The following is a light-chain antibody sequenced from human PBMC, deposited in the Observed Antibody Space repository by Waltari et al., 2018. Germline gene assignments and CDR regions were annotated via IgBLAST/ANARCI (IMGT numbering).Light chain of an antibody. CDR1: SGSVSTTYY. J-gene: IGLJ2*01. CDR3: ALYMGRGIRV. CDR2: HTN. V-gene: IGLV8-61*01. Sequence: QTVVTQEPAFSVSPGGTVTLTCGLNSGSVSTTYYPSWYQQTPGQAPRTLIYHTNMRSSGVPDRFSGSILGDKAALTITGAQADDECDYYCALYMGRGIRVFGGGTKLTVL.